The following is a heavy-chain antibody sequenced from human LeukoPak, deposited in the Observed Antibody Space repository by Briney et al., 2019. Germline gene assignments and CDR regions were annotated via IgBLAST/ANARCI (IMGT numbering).Heavy chain of an antibody. CDR3: TRDRGASDAFVN. Sequence: GASVKVSSKTSVYTFTANYRYRVRHAPGQGLEWMGWINPNSGGTNYAQKFQGRVTVTRDTSIGTAYMELSRLRSDYTSVYYCTRDRGASDAFVNWGQGTMVTVSS. CDR1: VYTFTANY. CDR2: INPNSGGT. V-gene: IGHV1-2*02. D-gene: IGHD4-17*01. J-gene: IGHJ3*02.